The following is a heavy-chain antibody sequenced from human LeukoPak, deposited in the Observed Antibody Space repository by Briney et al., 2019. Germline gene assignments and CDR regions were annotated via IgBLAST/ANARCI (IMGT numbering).Heavy chain of an antibody. Sequence: GGSLRLSCAASGFTISSYGMHWVRQAPGKGLEWVASIKRDGSNKYYADSVKGRFTISRDNSKNTLYLQMNSLRAEDTAVYYCVGYGSGSYYNYYMDVWGKGTTVTVSS. CDR1: GFTISSYG. D-gene: IGHD3-10*01. J-gene: IGHJ6*03. CDR3: VGYGSGSYYNYYMDV. V-gene: IGHV3-30*02. CDR2: IKRDGSNK.